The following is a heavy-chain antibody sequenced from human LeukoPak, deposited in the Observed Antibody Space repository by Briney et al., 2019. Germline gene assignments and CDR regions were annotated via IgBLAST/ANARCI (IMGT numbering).Heavy chain of an antibody. J-gene: IGHJ6*03. V-gene: IGHV3-11*01. D-gene: IGHD5-12*01. CDR3: GRAKEDYSGYGTYEQYYYFYMDV. Sequence: GSLRLSCAASGFTFSDYSMSWIRQAPGKGLEWVSYISNRGTTIYYADSVKGRFTVSRDNAKNSLYLHMNSLRAEDTAVYYCGRAKEDYSGYGTYEQYYYFYMDVWGKGTTVTVSS. CDR2: ISNRGTTI. CDR1: GFTFSDYS.